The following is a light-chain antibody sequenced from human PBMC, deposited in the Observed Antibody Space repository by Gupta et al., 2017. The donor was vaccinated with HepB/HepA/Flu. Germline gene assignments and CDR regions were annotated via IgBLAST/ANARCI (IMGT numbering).Light chain of an antibody. J-gene: IGKJ1*01. CDR2: GAS. CDR3: QQDNNWPRT. V-gene: IGKV3-15*01. CDR1: QSVSSN. Sequence: EIVMTQSPASLSVSPGERATLSCRASQSVSSNLAWYQQKPGQAPRLLIYGASTRATGIPSSFSGSGSGTEFTLTIASLHSEDFAVYYCQQDNNWPRTFGQWTKVEIK.